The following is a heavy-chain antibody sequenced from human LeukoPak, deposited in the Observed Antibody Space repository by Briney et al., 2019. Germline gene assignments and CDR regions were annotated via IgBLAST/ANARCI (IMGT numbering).Heavy chain of an antibody. V-gene: IGHV4-38-2*02. CDR3: AKGAGGFSYYNWFDP. D-gene: IGHD5-18*01. CDR2: IYHSGST. CDR1: GYSISSGYY. J-gene: IGHJ5*02. Sequence: SETLSLTCTVSGYSISSGYYWGWIRQPPGKGLEWIGSIYHSGSTYYNPSLESRVTISVDTSKNQFSLKLASVTAADTAIYYCAKGAGGFSYYNWFDPWGQGTLVTVSS.